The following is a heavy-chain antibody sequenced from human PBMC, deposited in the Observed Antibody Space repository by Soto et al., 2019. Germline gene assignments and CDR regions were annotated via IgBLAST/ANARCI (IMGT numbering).Heavy chain of an antibody. CDR3: VRTGWTPADY. V-gene: IGHV3-7*01. Sequence: EVQLVESGGGLVQPGGSLRLSCAVSGFTFNRHWMSWVRQTPGKGLEWVASIKEDGSEKSYVDSVKGRFTISRDNAKNSPFLQLNSLGVEATAVYYCVRTGWTPADYWGQGTLVNGSS. CDR2: IKEDGSEK. J-gene: IGHJ4*02. CDR1: GFTFNRHW. D-gene: IGHD6-19*01.